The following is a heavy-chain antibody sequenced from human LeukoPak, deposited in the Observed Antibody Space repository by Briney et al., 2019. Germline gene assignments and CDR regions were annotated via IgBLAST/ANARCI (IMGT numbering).Heavy chain of an antibody. V-gene: IGHV5-51*01. D-gene: IGHD6-13*01. CDR3: ARHTSIAAAANLDY. Sequence: GESLQISCKGSGYSFTSYWIGWVRRMPGKGLEWMGIIYPGDSDTRYSPSFQGQVTISADKSISTAYLQWSSLKASDTAMYYCARHTSIAAAANLDYWGQGTLVTVSS. J-gene: IGHJ4*02. CDR2: IYPGDSDT. CDR1: GYSFTSYW.